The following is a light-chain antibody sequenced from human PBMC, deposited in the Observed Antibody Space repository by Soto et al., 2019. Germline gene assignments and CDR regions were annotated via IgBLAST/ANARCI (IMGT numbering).Light chain of an antibody. CDR2: GAS. CDR3: QQYGSSPLT. J-gene: IGKJ4*01. V-gene: IGKV3-20*01. CDR1: QSVSSSF. Sequence: EIVLTQSPGTLSLSPGERATLSCRASQSVSSSFLAWYQQKPGQAPRLLIYGASSRATVIPDRFSGSGCVTDFTLTISRLEPEDVAVYYCQQYGSSPLTFGGGTKVEIK.